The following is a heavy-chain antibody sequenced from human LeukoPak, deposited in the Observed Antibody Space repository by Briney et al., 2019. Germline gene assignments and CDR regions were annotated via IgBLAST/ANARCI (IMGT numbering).Heavy chain of an antibody. D-gene: IGHD6-6*01. Sequence: SETLSLTCAVYGGSFNGYYWSWIRQPPGKGLEWIGEINHSGSTNYNPSLKSRVTISVDTSKNQFSLNLTSVTAADTAVYYCARAMSIAARLQTIFDYWGQGTLVTVSS. J-gene: IGHJ4*02. CDR1: GGSFNGYY. V-gene: IGHV4-34*01. CDR2: INHSGST. CDR3: ARAMSIAARLQTIFDY.